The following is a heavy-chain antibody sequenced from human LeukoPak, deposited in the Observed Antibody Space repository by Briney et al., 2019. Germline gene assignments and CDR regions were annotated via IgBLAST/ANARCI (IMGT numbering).Heavy chain of an antibody. CDR1: GESFSDYS. J-gene: IGHJ6*03. CDR2: INHCGST. CDR3: ARGRLPPSTTYYIGYYYMDV. Sequence: PSETLSLTCAVYGESFSDYSWTWIRQPPGGGMELIGQINHCGSTVYNPSLKNRVTISVETPKNQFSLDLSSVTAADTAVYYCARGRLPPSTTYYIGYYYMDVWGKGTTVTVSS. D-gene: IGHD3-10*01. V-gene: IGHV4-34*01.